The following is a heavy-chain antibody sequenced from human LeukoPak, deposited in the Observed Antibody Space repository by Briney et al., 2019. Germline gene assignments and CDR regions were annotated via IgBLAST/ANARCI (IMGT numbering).Heavy chain of an antibody. CDR3: ARLRVVAGRPYFDY. CDR2: IYSNGST. V-gene: IGHV4-61*08. CDR1: GGSISSGGYY. D-gene: IGHD2-15*01. Sequence: KTSETLSLTCTVSGGSISSGGYYWSWIRQPPGKGLEWIGYIYSNGSTNYNPSLKSRVTISVDTSKNQFSLKLSSVTAADTAVYYCARLRVVAGRPYFDYWGQGILVTVSS. J-gene: IGHJ4*02.